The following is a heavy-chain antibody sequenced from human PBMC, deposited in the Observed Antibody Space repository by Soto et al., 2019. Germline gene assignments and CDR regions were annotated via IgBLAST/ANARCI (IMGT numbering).Heavy chain of an antibody. V-gene: IGHV4-30-4*01. D-gene: IGHD3-22*01. CDR3: DREYKGSSGYFIDN. J-gene: IGHJ4*02. CDR1: GDSFRSGDYY. CDR2: IYYSGSA. Sequence: SETLSLTCTVSGDSFRSGDYYWSWIRQPPGKGLEWVGYIYYSGSAYYNPSLKSRLSISIDTSMKQISLNLSSVTATDTAVYYCDREYKGSSGYFIDNWGQGTLVTVSS.